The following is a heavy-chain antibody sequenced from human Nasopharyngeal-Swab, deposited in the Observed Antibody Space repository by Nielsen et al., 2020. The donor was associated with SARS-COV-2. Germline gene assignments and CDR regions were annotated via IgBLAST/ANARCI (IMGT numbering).Heavy chain of an antibody. D-gene: IGHD5-24*01. CDR3: ARDRDGYNLGPGDY. J-gene: IGHJ4*02. Sequence: WVRQAPGQGFEWMGVVNPSGGATQYAQKFQGRVTMTSDTSTSTVYVELGSLRSDDTAVYYCARDRDGYNLGPGDYWGQGTLVTVSS. V-gene: IGHV1-46*01. CDR2: VNPSGGAT.